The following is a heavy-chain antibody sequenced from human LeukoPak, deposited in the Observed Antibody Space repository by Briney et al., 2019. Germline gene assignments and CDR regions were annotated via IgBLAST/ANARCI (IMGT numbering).Heavy chain of an antibody. CDR3: ARATRAFDI. Sequence: SETLSLTCTVSGYSISSDYYWGWIRQPPGKGLEWIGNIFHNGNTYYNPSLKSRVTMSIDTSKKQFSLKLRTATAADTAVYYCARATRAFDIWGQGTMVTVSS. CDR1: GYSISSDYY. V-gene: IGHV4-38-2*02. J-gene: IGHJ3*02. CDR2: IFHNGNT.